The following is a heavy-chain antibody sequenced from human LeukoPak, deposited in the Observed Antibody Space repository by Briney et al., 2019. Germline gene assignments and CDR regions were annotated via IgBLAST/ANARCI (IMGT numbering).Heavy chain of an antibody. D-gene: IGHD2-21*02. J-gene: IGHJ4*02. CDR3: TTLYGDSLDY. CDR2: IKPDGSDT. V-gene: IGHV3-74*01. CDR1: GFAFSTYW. Sequence: GGSLRLSCAASGFAFSTYWMYWVRQVAGKGLVWVSRIKPDGSDTDYADSVKGRFTISRDNAKNTLYLQMNSLRAEDTAVYYCTTLYGDSLDYWGQGTLVTVSS.